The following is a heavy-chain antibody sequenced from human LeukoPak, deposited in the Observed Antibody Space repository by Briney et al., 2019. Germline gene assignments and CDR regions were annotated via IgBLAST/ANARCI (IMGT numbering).Heavy chain of an antibody. Sequence: ASVKVSCKASGYTFTSYAMHWVRQAPGQRLEWMGWINAGNGNTKYSQKFQGRVTITRDTSASTAYMELSSLRSEGTAVYYCARVWTTTVTTSLSGSPGGYYGMDVWGQGTTVTVSS. CDR1: GYTFTSYA. D-gene: IGHD4-17*01. V-gene: IGHV1-3*01. CDR2: INAGNGNT. J-gene: IGHJ6*02. CDR3: ARVWTTTVTTSLSGSPGGYYGMDV.